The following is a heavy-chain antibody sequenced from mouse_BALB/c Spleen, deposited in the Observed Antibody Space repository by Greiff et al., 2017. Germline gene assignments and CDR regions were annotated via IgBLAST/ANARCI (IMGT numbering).Heavy chain of an antibody. CDR1: GYTFTDYN. V-gene: IGHV1S29*02. CDR3: ARRDRYDVDYAMDY. D-gene: IGHD2-14*01. CDR2: IYPYNGGT. J-gene: IGHJ4*01. Sequence: EVQLQQSGPELVKPGASVKISCKASGYTFTDYNMHWVKQSHGKSLEWIGYIYPYNGGTGYNQKFKSKATLTVDNSSSTAYMELRSLTSEDSAVYYCARRDRYDVDYAMDYWGQGTSVTVSS.